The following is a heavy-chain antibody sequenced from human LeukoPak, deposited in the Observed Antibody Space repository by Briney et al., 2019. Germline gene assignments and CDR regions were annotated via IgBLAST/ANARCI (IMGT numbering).Heavy chain of an antibody. V-gene: IGHV5-51*01. D-gene: IGHD1-26*01. J-gene: IGHJ6*03. CDR1: GYSFTSYW. CDR3: ARQRHGGSYYKVDYYYYMDV. Sequence: GESLKISCKGSGYSFTSYWIGWVRQMPGKGLEWMGNIYPGDSDTRYSPSFQGQVTISADKSISTAYLQWSSLKASDTAMYYCARQRHGGSYYKVDYYYYMDVWGKGTTVTVSS. CDR2: IYPGDSDT.